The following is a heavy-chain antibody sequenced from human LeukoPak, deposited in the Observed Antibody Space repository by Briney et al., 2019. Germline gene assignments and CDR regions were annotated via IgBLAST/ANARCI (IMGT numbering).Heavy chain of an antibody. CDR1: GGSFSGYY. J-gene: IGHJ4*02. CDR2: INHSGST. V-gene: IGHV4-34*01. D-gene: IGHD6-19*01. CDR3: ARSIGSSVAGYFDY. Sequence: SETLSLTCAVYGGSFSGYYWSWIRQPPRKGLEWIGEINHSGSTNYNPSLKSRVTISVDTSKNQFSLKLSSVTAADTAVYYCARSIGSSVAGYFDYWGQGTLVTVSS.